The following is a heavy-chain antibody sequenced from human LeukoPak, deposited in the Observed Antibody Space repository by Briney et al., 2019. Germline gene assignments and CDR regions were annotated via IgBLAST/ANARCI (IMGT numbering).Heavy chain of an antibody. Sequence: PSETLSLTCTVSVASIFGQYWSWIRRPPRKGLEWIAYVYFSGSTSCGSTSYNPSRKSRVTISLDKNHPSLRLTSMTAADTAVYYCARDLISDYSTSHSPFDPWGQGTLVTVSS. CDR1: VASIFGQY. V-gene: IGHV4-4*08. CDR3: ARDLISDYSTSHSPFDP. D-gene: IGHD4-11*01. J-gene: IGHJ5*02. CDR2: VYFSGSTSCGST.